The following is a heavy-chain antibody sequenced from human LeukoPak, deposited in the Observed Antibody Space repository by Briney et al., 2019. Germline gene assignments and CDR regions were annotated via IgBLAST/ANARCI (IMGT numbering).Heavy chain of an antibody. CDR2: IWHDGSNK. J-gene: IGHJ4*02. CDR1: GFTFSNHG. CDR3: ARDDGSASGDY. Sequence: GGSLRLSCATSGFTFSNHGMHWVRQAPGKGLEWVAVIWHDGSNKYYADSVKGRFTISRDNSKNTLWLQMNSLRAEDAAVYYCARDDGSASGDYWGQGTLVTVSS. D-gene: IGHD6-25*01. V-gene: IGHV3-33*01.